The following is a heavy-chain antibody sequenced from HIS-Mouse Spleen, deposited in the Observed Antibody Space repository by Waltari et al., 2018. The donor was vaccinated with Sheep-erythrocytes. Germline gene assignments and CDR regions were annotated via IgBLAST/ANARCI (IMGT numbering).Heavy chain of an antibody. CDR2: IKQDGSAK. V-gene: IGHV3-7*01. J-gene: IGHJ6*02. CDR3: ARDIILRSSGMDV. CDR1: GFTFSSYW. D-gene: IGHD3-3*01. Sequence: EVQLVESGGGLVQPGGSLRLSCAASGFTFSSYWMSWVRQAPGKGLEWVANIKQDGSAKYYVDSVKGRFTISRDNAKNSLYLQMNSLRAEDTAVYYCARDIILRSSGMDVWGQGTTVTVSS.